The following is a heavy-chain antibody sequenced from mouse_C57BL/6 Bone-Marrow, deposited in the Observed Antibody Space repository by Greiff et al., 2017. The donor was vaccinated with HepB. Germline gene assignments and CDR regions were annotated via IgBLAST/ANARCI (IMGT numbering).Heavy chain of an antibody. J-gene: IGHJ4*01. Sequence: VKLQQSGPGLVQPSQSLSITCTVSGFSLTSYGVHWVRQSPGKGLEWLGVIWRGGSTDYNAAFMSRLSITKDNSKSQVFFKMNSLQADDTAIYYCAKHYGNYVFYAMDYWGQGTSVTVSS. D-gene: IGHD2-1*01. CDR3: AKHYGNYVFYAMDY. CDR1: GFSLTSYG. CDR2: IWRGGST. V-gene: IGHV2-5*01.